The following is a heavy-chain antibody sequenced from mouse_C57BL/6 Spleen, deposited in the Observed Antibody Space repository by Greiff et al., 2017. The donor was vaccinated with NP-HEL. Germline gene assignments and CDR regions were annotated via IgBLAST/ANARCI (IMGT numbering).Heavy chain of an antibody. J-gene: IGHJ4*01. V-gene: IGHV5-17*01. Sequence: EVKLMESGGGLVKPGGSLKLSCAASGFTFSDYGMHWVRQAPEKGLEWVAYISSGSSTIYYADTVKGRFTISRDNAKNTLFLQMTSLRSEDTAMYYCARIIYYGNYGAMDYWGQGTSVTVSS. D-gene: IGHD2-1*01. CDR1: GFTFSDYG. CDR3: ARIIYYGNYGAMDY. CDR2: ISSGSSTI.